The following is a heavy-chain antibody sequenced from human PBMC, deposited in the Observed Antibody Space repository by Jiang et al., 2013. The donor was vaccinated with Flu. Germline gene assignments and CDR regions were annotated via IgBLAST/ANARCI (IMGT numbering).Heavy chain of an antibody. CDR2: VYYSGST. J-gene: IGHJ5*02. CDR1: GASISSAY. D-gene: IGHD1-26*01. CDR3: ARDAGGGYNWFDP. Sequence: LLKPSETLSLTCTVSGASISSAYWNWIRQPPGKGLEWMGSVYYSGSTNYNPSLKSRVTISVDTSKNQFSVRLTSVTAADTAMYYCARDAGGGYNWFDPWDQGTLVTVSS. V-gene: IGHV4-59*01.